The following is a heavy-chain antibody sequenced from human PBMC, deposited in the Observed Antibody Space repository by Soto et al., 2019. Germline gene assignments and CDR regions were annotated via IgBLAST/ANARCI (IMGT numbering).Heavy chain of an antibody. D-gene: IGHD2-15*01. J-gene: IGHJ6*03. Sequence: GGSLRLSCAASGFTFSNAWMSWVRQAPGKGLEWVGRIKSKTDGGTTDYAAPVKGRFTISRDDSKNTLYLQMNSLKTEDTAVYYCTTRYCSGGSCRGKYYYYMDVWGKGTTVTVSS. CDR3: TTRYCSGGSCRGKYYYYMDV. V-gene: IGHV3-15*01. CDR1: GFTFSNAW. CDR2: IKSKTDGGTT.